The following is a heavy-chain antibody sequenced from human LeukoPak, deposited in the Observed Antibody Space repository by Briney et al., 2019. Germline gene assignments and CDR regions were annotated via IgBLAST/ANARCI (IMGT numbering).Heavy chain of an antibody. CDR3: AREGCSSTSCYAGSLDI. CDR1: GYTFTSYA. J-gene: IGHJ3*02. V-gene: IGHV1-3*01. D-gene: IGHD2-2*01. CDR2: INAGNGNT. Sequence: ASVKVSCKASGYTFTSYAMHWVRQAPGQRLEWMGWINAGNGNTKHSQKFQGRVTITRDTSASTAYMVLSSLRSEDTAVYYCAREGCSSTSCYAGSLDIWGQGTMVTVSS.